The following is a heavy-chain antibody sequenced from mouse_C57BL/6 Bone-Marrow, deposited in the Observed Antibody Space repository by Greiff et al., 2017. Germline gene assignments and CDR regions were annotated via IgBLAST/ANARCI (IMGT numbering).Heavy chain of an antibody. CDR3: TTWGNFDY. J-gene: IGHJ2*01. V-gene: IGHV14-4*01. CDR2: IDPENGDT. Sequence: VQLQQSGAELVRPGASVKLSCTASGFNIKDDYMHWVKQRPEQGLEWIGWIDPENGDTAYASKFQGKATITADTSSNTAYLQLSSLTSEDTAVYYCTTWGNFDYWGQGTTLTVSS. CDR1: GFNIKDDY.